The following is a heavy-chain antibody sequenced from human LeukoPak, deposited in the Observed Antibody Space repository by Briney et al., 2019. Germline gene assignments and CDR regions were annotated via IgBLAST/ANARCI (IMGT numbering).Heavy chain of an antibody. D-gene: IGHD3/OR15-3a*01. Sequence: GSLRLSCAASGFTFSSYAMSWVRQPPGKGLERIGYIYYSVNTKYNPSLKSRATISEDTSKNQFSLKLSSVTAADTAVYYRARGLRLDYFDYWGQGTLVTVSS. CDR2: IYYSVNT. CDR3: ARGLRLDYFDY. V-gene: IGHV4-59*08. J-gene: IGHJ4*02. CDR1: GFTFSSYA.